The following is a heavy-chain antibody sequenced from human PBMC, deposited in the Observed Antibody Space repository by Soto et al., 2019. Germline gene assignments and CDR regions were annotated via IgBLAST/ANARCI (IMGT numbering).Heavy chain of an antibody. CDR3: ARHPEFTYHVDV. J-gene: IGHJ6*03. Sequence: SETLSLTCSVSGGSISRYYWSWIRQPPGRGLEWIGYIYYSGSTTYNPSLKSRVTISVDTSKNQFSLNLNSVTAADTAVYYCARHPEFTYHVDVWGKGTTVTVS. CDR1: GGSISRYY. CDR2: IYYSGST. D-gene: IGHD3-10*01. V-gene: IGHV4-59*08.